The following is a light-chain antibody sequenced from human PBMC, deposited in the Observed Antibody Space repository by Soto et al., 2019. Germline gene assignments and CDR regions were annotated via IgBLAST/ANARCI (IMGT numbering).Light chain of an antibody. V-gene: IGKV3-20*01. J-gene: IGKJ5*01. CDR1: RSLSSSY. CDR3: QYHGSSPIT. CDR2: AAS. Sequence: EIVLTQSPGTLSLSPGERATLSCRASRSLSSSYLAWYQQKPGQAPRLLIFAASSRASGIPDRFSGSGSGTDFTLTISRLEPEDFALFYCQYHGSSPITFGQGTRLEIK.